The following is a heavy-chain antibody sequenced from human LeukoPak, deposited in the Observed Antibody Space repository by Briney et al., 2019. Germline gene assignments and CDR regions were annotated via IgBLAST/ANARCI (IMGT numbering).Heavy chain of an antibody. CDR2: IGSSGAGT. V-gene: IGHV3-23*01. CDR3: ARVPNYYYYGMDV. J-gene: IGHJ6*02. CDR1: GFIFSNNA. Sequence: GGSLRLSCAASGFIFSNNAMSWVRQAPGKGLEWVSAIGSSGAGTYYPDSVKGRFTISRDNAKNSLYLQMNSLRAEDTAVYYCARVPNYYYYGMDVWGQGTTVTVSS.